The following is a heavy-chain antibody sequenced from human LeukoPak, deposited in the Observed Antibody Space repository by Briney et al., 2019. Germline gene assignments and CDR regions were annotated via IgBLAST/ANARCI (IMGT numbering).Heavy chain of an antibody. J-gene: IGHJ6*03. CDR2: IYSGGST. CDR3: ARYGNHYYYYYMDV. V-gene: IGHV3-53*01. Sequence: GSLRLSCAASGFTVSSNYMSWVRQAPGKGLEWVSVIYSGGSTYYADSVKGRFTISRDNSKNTLYLQMNSLRAEDTAVYYCARYGNHYYYYYMDVWGKGTTVTVSS. CDR1: GFTVSSNY. D-gene: IGHD1-14*01.